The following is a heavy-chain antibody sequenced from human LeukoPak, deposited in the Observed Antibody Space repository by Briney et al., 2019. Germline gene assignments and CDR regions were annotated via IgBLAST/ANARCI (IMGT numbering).Heavy chain of an antibody. CDR3: VRDKPADGVGWFFDL. CDR2: INPNRGST. V-gene: IGHV1-2*02. Sequence: GASVKVSRETSGYNFNSYYMHWVRQAPGQGLEWMGWINPNRGSTNYEQKFRGRVTMTRDTSITTIYMELSRLTSDDTAAYYCVRDKPADGVGWFFDLWGRGTLVTVSS. J-gene: IGHJ2*01. CDR1: GYNFNSYY. D-gene: IGHD2-8*01.